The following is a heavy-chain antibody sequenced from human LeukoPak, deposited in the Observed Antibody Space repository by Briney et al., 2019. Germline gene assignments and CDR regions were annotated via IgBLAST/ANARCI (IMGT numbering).Heavy chain of an antibody. Sequence: ASVKVSCKTSGYTFIRHYIHWVRQAPGQGLEWLGIINTSGATTRYGQNFKGRVTATRDTSTSTVYMEMSSLNSEDTAVYYCARGLESSGWYGMDVWGQGTTIIVSS. V-gene: IGHV1-46*01. CDR2: INTSGATT. D-gene: IGHD6-19*01. J-gene: IGHJ6*02. CDR3: ARGLESSGWYGMDV. CDR1: GYTFIRHY.